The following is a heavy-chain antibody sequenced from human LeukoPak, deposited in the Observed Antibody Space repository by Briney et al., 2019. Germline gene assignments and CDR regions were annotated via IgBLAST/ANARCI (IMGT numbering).Heavy chain of an antibody. CDR2: ISGSSSYT. CDR3: ARDKGPIIAVAPFDY. Sequence: PGGSLRLSCAASGITFSDYYMTWIRQAPGEGLERLSYISGSSSYTNYADSVKGRFTISRDNAKNSLYLQMNSLRAEDTAVYYCARDKGPIIAVAPFDYWGQGTLVTVSS. D-gene: IGHD6-19*01. CDR1: GITFSDYY. J-gene: IGHJ4*02. V-gene: IGHV3-11*06.